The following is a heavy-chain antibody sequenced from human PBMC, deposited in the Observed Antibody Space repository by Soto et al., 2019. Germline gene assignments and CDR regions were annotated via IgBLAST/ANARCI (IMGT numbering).Heavy chain of an antibody. J-gene: IGHJ6*02. V-gene: IGHV1-18*01. CDR2: ISPYSGNT. D-gene: IGHD3-16*01. Sequence: QVQLVQSGDEVRKPGSSVKVSCKASGYIFVNYGIAWVRQAPGQGLERMGWISPYSGNTHYESKVQGRLTMTTDTSTSTAYMDLGSLTSDDTAVYYCAMVDNYVTPTPQDVWGQGTTVTVSS. CDR1: GYIFVNYG. CDR3: AMVDNYVTPTPQDV.